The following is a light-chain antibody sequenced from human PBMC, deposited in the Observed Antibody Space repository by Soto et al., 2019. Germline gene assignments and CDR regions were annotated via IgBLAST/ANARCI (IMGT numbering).Light chain of an antibody. J-gene: IGLJ2*01. V-gene: IGLV2-14*01. CDR3: SSFTSSNTVL. Sequence: QSVLTQPASVSGSPGQSITISCTGTSSDVGGYNYVSWYQQHPGKAPKLIIYNVSNRPSGVSNRFSGSKSGNTASLTISGLQAEDEGHYYCSSFTSSNTVLFGVGTKVTVL. CDR1: SSDVGGYNY. CDR2: NVS.